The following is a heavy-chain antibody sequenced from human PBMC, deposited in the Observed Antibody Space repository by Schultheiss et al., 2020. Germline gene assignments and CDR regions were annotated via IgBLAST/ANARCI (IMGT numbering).Heavy chain of an antibody. CDR2: IYYSGST. Sequence: SETLSLTCTVSGGSIGSAGYYWSWIRQHPGQGLEWIGYIYYSGSTYYNPSLKSRVTISVDTSKNQFSLKLSSVTAADTAVYYCARGYYGSGSYYSYYYGMDVWGQGTTVTVSS. CDR1: GGSIGSAGYY. V-gene: IGHV4-31*03. CDR3: ARGYYGSGSYYSYYYGMDV. D-gene: IGHD3-10*01. J-gene: IGHJ6*02.